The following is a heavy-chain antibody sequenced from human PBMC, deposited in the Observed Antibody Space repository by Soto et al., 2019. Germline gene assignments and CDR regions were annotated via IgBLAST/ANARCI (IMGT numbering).Heavy chain of an antibody. J-gene: IGHJ5*02. Sequence: PGGSLRLSCAASGFTVSSNYMSWVRQAPGKGLEWVSVIYSGGSTYYADSVKGRFTISRDNSKNTLYLQMNSLRAEDTAVYYCARTPSVLVPADANWFDPWGQGTLVTVSS. V-gene: IGHV3-66*01. CDR1: GFTVSSNY. CDR2: IYSGGST. CDR3: ARTPSVLVPADANWFDP. D-gene: IGHD2-2*01.